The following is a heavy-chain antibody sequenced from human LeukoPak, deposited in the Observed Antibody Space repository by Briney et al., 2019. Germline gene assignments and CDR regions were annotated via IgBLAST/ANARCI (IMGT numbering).Heavy chain of an antibody. Sequence: ASVKVSCKASGYTFSSYYMHWVRQAPGQGLEWMGIINPRGDLTSYAQKFQGRVTMTRDTSTSTLYMDLNSLKSEDTAVYYCARGGQRWLQNPFDYWGHGTLVTVSS. CDR2: INPRGDLT. D-gene: IGHD5-24*01. CDR3: ARGGQRWLQNPFDY. V-gene: IGHV1-46*01. J-gene: IGHJ4*01. CDR1: GYTFSSYY.